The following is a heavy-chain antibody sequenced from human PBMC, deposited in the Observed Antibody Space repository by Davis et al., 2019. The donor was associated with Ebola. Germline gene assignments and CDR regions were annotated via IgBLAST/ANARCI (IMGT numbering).Heavy chain of an antibody. CDR3: ARRTPGPDY. CDR2: ISGSGGST. D-gene: IGHD1-14*01. V-gene: IGHV3-23*01. J-gene: IGHJ4*02. CDR1: EFTFSSYW. Sequence: GGSLRLSCAASEFTFSSYWMHWVRQAPGKGLEWVSAISGSGGSTYYAGSVKGRFTISRDNSKNTLYLQMNSLRAEDTAVYYCARRTPGPDYWGQGTLVTVSS.